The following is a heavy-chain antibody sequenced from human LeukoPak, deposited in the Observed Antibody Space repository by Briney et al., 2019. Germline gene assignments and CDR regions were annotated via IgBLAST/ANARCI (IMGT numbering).Heavy chain of an antibody. CDR3: ARHGVNSSSSFYYDMDV. V-gene: IGHV4-59*08. J-gene: IGHJ6*02. Sequence: SETLSLTCSVSGVPISRDYWSWIRQPPGKGLEWIGYIYYSGSTNYSPSLKSRLTISVDTSKNQVSLRLSSVTAADTAVYYCARHGVNSSSSFYYDMDVWGQGTTVTVSS. CDR1: GVPISRDY. CDR2: IYYSGST. D-gene: IGHD6-6*01.